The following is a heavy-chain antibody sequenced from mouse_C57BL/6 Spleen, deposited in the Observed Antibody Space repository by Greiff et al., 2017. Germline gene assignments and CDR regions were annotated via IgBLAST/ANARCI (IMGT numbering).Heavy chain of an antibody. CDR3: ARSRPVVATDAMDY. D-gene: IGHD1-1*01. J-gene: IGHJ4*01. V-gene: IGHV1-50*01. CDR2: IDPSDSYT. CDR1: GYTFTSYW. Sequence: VQLQQPGAELVKPGASVKLSCKASGYTFTSYWMQWVKQRPGQGLEWIGEIDPSDSYTNYNQKFKGKATLTVDTSSSTAYMQLSSLTSEDSAVYYCARSRPVVATDAMDYWGQGTSVTVSS.